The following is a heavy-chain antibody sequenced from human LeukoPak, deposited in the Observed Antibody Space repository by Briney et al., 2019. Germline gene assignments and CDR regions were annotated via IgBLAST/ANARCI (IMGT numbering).Heavy chain of an antibody. V-gene: IGHV3-23*01. Sequence: GGSLRLSCAASGITFSSYAMSWVRQAPGKGLEWVSGISGSGGSKYYADSVKDRFTISGDTSKNTLYLQTNSLRAEDTAVYYCAKALFGVVSQTYDYWGQGTLVTVSS. D-gene: IGHD3-3*01. CDR1: GITFSSYA. CDR3: AKALFGVVSQTYDY. CDR2: ISGSGGSK. J-gene: IGHJ4*02.